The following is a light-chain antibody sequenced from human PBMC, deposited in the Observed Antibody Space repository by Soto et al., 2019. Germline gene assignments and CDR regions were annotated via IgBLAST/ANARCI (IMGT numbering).Light chain of an antibody. CDR1: QTISSW. V-gene: IGKV1-5*03. CDR2: KAS. Sequence: DIKMSQSPSTLSGTVGDRVTITCRASQTISSWLAWYQQKPGKAPKLLIYKASTLKSGVPSRFGGSGSGTEFTLTISSLQPDDFATYYCQHYNSYSEAFGQGTKVDI. CDR3: QHYNSYSEA. J-gene: IGKJ1*01.